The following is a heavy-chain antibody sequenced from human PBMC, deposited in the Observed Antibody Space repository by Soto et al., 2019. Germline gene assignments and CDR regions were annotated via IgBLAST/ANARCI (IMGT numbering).Heavy chain of an antibody. J-gene: IGHJ6*02. D-gene: IGHD2-15*01. V-gene: IGHV4-34*01. CDR1: GGSFSGYY. Sequence: SETLSLTCAVYGGSFSGYYWSWIRQPPGKGLEWIGEINHSGSTNYNPSLKSRVTISVDTSKNQFSLKLSSVTAADTAVYYCARETWPRWTRTYYYYYGMDVWGQGTTVTVSS. CDR3: ARETWPRWTRTYYYYYGMDV. CDR2: INHSGST.